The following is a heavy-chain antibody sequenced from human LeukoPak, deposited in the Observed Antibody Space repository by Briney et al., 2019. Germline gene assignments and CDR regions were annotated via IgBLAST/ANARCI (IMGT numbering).Heavy chain of an antibody. J-gene: IGHJ4*02. CDR3: ARGTMFPYYFDY. V-gene: IGHV4-34*01. CDR1: GGSFSGYY. Sequence: PSETLSLTCAVYGGSFSGYYWSWIRQPPGKGLEWIGEINHSGSTNYNPSLKSRVTISVDTSKNQFSLELSSVTAADTAVYYCARGTMFPYYFDYWGQGTLVTVSS. D-gene: IGHD3-10*02. CDR2: INHSGST.